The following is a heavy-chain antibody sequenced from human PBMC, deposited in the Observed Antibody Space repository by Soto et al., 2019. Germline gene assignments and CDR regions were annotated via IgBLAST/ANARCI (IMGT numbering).Heavy chain of an antibody. CDR3: AHRLDIFGPIKGDYFDY. V-gene: IGHV2-5*02. CDR1: GSSLSRSGMG. D-gene: IGHD3-3*01. CDR2: LYWDDDK. J-gene: IGHJ4*02. Sequence: QITLKESGPTLVNPTQTLTLTCTFSGSSLSRSGMGVGWIRQPPGKALEWLALLYWDDDKRYSPSLKSRLTITKDTSKNQVFLTMTNMDHVDTATYYCAHRLDIFGPIKGDYFDYWGQGTLVTV.